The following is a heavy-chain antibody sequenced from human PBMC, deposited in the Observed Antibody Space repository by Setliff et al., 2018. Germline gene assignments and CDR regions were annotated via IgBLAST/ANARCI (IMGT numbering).Heavy chain of an antibody. Sequence: ASVKVSCKTSGYILSSYGVCWVRQAPGQGLDWMGWISPYNSHTNSAQSLQGRVTMTTDTSTSTAYMEMSSLRTDDTALYYCATARRGYQYGSGSLFDDWGQGTLVTVSS. J-gene: IGHJ4*02. D-gene: IGHD3-10*01. V-gene: IGHV1-18*01. CDR1: GYILSSYG. CDR2: ISPYNSHT. CDR3: ATARRGYQYGSGSLFDD.